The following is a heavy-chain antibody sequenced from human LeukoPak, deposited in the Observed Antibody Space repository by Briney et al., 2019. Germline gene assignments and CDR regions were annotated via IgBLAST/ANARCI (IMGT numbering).Heavy chain of an antibody. J-gene: IGHJ5*02. CDR1: GDSISSYY. CDR3: ARGSNWYED. V-gene: IGHV4-59*01. Sequence: SETLSLTCTVSGDSISSYYWSWIRQPPGKGLEWIAHTSYSGSTNYKSSLKSRVTISLDTPKNQFSLKLNSVTAADTAVYYCARGSNWYEDWGQGTLVTVSS. CDR2: TSYSGST.